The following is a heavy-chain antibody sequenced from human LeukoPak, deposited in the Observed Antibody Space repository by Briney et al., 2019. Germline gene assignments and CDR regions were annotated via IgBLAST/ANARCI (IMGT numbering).Heavy chain of an antibody. CDR3: ARDTTMITYWFDP. CDR1: VYTFTGYY. D-gene: IGHD5-18*01. J-gene: IGHJ5*02. CDR2: INPNSGGT. Sequence: ASVKVSCKASVYTFTGYYMPWVRQAPGQGLEWMGWINPNSGGTNHAQKFQGRVTMTRDTSVSTAYMELNRLRSDDTGVYYCARDTTMITYWFDPWGQGTLVTVSS. V-gene: IGHV1-2*02.